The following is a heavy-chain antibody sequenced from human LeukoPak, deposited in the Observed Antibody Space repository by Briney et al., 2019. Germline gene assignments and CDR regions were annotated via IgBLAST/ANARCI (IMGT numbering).Heavy chain of an antibody. V-gene: IGHV4-39*01. CDR1: GGSISSSSYY. CDR2: IYYTGST. Sequence: KTSETLSLTCTVSGGSISSSSYYWGWIRQPPGKGLEWIGNIYYTGSTYYNPSLKSRVTISVDTSENQFSLKLSSVTAADTAVYYCARLGYCITTSCPTADWFDPWGQGTLVTVSS. D-gene: IGHD2-2*03. J-gene: IGHJ5*02. CDR3: ARLGYCITTSCPTADWFDP.